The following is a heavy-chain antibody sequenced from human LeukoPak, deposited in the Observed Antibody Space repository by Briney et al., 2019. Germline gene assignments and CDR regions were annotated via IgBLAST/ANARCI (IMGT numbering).Heavy chain of an antibody. D-gene: IGHD3-3*01. V-gene: IGHV1-2*02. J-gene: IGHJ4*02. CDR3: ARAMVDDFWSGYYRPLDY. CDR1: GYTFTGYY. CDR2: INPNSGGT. Sequence: ASVKVSCKASGYTFTGYYMHWVRQAPGQGLEWMGWINPNSGGTNYAQKFQGRVTMTSDTSISTDYMELSRLRSDDTAVYYCARAMVDDFWSGYYRPLDYWGQGTLVTVSS.